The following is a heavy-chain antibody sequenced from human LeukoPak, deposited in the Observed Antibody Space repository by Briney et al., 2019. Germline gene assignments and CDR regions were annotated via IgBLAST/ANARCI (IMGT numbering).Heavy chain of an antibody. D-gene: IGHD4-17*01. Sequence: ASVNVSCKVSGYIHTELSMHTVRQAARKQGEWMGGFDPLEGETINAQKCQGRVTMTEDTSTDTAYMELSSLRSEDTAVYYCATRFARRRTDYGDYVRKQMDYWGQGTLVTVSS. CDR2: FDPLEGET. CDR1: GYIHTELS. J-gene: IGHJ4*02. CDR3: ATRFARRRTDYGDYVRKQMDY. V-gene: IGHV1-24*01.